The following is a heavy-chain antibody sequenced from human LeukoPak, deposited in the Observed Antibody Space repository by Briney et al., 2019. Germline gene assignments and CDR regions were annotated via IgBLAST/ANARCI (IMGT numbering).Heavy chain of an antibody. D-gene: IGHD3-22*01. V-gene: IGHV1-8*01. J-gene: IGHJ4*02. CDR1: GYTFTSYD. CDR3: ARGGSPFLYYDSSGPHFDY. CDR2: MNPNSGNT. Sequence: ASVKVSCKASGYTFTSYDINWVRQATGQGLEWMGWMNPNSGNTGYAQKFQGRVTMTRSTSISTAYMELSSLRSEDTAVYYCARGGSPFLYYDSSGPHFDYWGQGTLVTVSS.